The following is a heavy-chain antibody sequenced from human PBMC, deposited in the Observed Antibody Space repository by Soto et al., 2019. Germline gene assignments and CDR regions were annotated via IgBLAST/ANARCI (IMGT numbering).Heavy chain of an antibody. V-gene: IGHV4-31*03. J-gene: IGHJ6*02. CDR2: IYYSGST. Sequence: QVQLQESGPGLVKPSQTLSLTCTVSGGSISSGGYYWSWIRQHPGKGLEWIGYIYYSGSTYYNPSLKSRVTISVDTSKNQFSLKLSSVTAADTAVYYCAREVVVAAIDYCYGMDVWGQGTTVTVSS. CDR1: GGSISSGGYY. CDR3: AREVVVAAIDYCYGMDV. D-gene: IGHD2-15*01.